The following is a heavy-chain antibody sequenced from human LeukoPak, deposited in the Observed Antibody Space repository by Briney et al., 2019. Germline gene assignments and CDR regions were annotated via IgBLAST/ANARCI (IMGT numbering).Heavy chain of an antibody. CDR1: GFTFSSYW. CDR3: ARDGVGPTPFDY. Sequence: PGGSLRLSCAASGFTFSSYWMSWVRQAPGKGLEWVANIKQDESEKHYVDSLKGRFTISRDNAKNSLYLQMNSLRAEDTAVYYCARDGVGPTPFDYWAQGTLVTVSS. J-gene: IGHJ4*02. CDR2: IKQDESEK. D-gene: IGHD3-10*01. V-gene: IGHV3-7*01.